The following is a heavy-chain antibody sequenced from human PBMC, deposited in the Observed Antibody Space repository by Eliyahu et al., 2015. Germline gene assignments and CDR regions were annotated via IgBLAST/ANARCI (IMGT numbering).Heavy chain of an antibody. CDR3: ARGRRGYNNWFDP. Sequence: QVQLQQWGAGLLKPSETLSLTCAVYGGSFSGYYWSWIRQPPGKGLEWIGEINHSGSTNYNPSLKSRVTISVDTSKNQFSLKLSSVTAADTAVYYCARGRRGYNNWFDPWGQGTLVTVSS. V-gene: IGHV4-34*01. J-gene: IGHJ5*02. D-gene: IGHD5-24*01. CDR1: GGSFSGYY. CDR2: INHSGST.